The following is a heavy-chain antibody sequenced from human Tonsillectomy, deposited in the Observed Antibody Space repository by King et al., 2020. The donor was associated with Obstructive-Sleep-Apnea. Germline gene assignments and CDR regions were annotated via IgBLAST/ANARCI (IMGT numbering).Heavy chain of an antibody. CDR3: ARENGYYGSTRYYYGMDV. CDR1: GFPFSTYG. Sequence: QVQLVEFGGGVVQPGESLRLTCAASGFPFSTYGMHWVRQAPGRGPEWVAGIWYDGSNKYYAVSVKGRFTISRDNSKNTLYVQMNSLRAEDTAVYYCARENGYYGSTRYYYGMDVWGQGTTVTVSS. D-gene: IGHD3-10*01. J-gene: IGHJ6*02. CDR2: IWYDGSNK. V-gene: IGHV3-33*01.